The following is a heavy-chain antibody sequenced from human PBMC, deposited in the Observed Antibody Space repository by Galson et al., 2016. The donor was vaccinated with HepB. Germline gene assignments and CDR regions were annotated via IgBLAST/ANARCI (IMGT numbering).Heavy chain of an antibody. CDR1: GFTFSRSA. J-gene: IGHJ4*02. V-gene: IGHV1-58*01. Sequence: SCKAPGFTFSRSAVQWVRQARGQRLEWIGWIVVGSGNTKNAQKFQERVTITTNMSTSTAYMELSSLRSEDTAVYYCAAADYGDYAWNYWGQGTLVTVSS. CDR2: IVVGSGNT. CDR3: AAADYGDYAWNY. D-gene: IGHD4-17*01.